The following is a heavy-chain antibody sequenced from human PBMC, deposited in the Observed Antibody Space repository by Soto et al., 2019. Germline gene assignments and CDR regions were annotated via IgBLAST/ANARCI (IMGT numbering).Heavy chain of an antibody. J-gene: IGHJ6*02. D-gene: IGHD6-13*01. CDR1: GFTFSNYW. CDR3: ARKIKAIIATTGTSNYYSSGMDV. V-gene: IGHV3-7*05. Sequence: EVQLVESGGGLVQPGGSLRLSCAASGFTFSNYWMTWVRQAPGKGLEWVANIKQDGSESYYVDSVKGRFTISRDNAKNSLYLQMNSLRAEDTAVYYCARKIKAIIATTGTSNYYSSGMDVWGQGSTVTVSS. CDR2: IKQDGSES.